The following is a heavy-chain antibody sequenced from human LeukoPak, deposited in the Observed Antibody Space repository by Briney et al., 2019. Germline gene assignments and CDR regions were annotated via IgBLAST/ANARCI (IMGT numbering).Heavy chain of an antibody. Sequence: SETLFLTCAVYGGSFSGYYWSWIRQPPGKGLEWIGEINHSGSTNYNPSLKSRVTISVDTSKNQFSLKLSSVTAADTAVYYCARGGLGYCSSTSCRTPYFDYWGQGTLVTVSS. D-gene: IGHD2-2*01. CDR3: ARGGLGYCSSTSCRTPYFDY. CDR2: INHSGST. CDR1: GGSFSGYY. J-gene: IGHJ4*02. V-gene: IGHV4-34*01.